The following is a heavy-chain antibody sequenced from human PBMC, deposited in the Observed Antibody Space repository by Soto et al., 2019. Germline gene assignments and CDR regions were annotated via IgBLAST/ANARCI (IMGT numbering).Heavy chain of an antibody. CDR3: ARATYYFDSSGHVLGVDYFDY. J-gene: IGHJ4*02. CDR2: IYYSGST. D-gene: IGHD3-22*01. V-gene: IGHV4-31*03. CDR1: GGSISSGGYY. Sequence: QVQLQESGPGLVKPSQTLSLTCTVSGGSISSGGYYWSWIRQHPGKGLEWIGYIYYSGSTYYNPSLKSRVTISVDRSKNQFSLKLSSVTAADTAVYYCARATYYFDSSGHVLGVDYFDYWGQGTLVTVSS.